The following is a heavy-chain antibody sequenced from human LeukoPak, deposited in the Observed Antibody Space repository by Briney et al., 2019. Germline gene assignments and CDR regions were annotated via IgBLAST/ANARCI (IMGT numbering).Heavy chain of an antibody. CDR3: AKSGSGRVGYGDYERSRGY. D-gene: IGHD4-17*01. CDR2: ISGSGGST. Sequence: GGSLRLSCAASGFTFSSYAMSWVRQAPGKGLEWVSAISGSGGSTYYADSVKGRFTISRDNSKNTLYLQMNSLRAEDTAVYYCAKSGSGRVGYGDYERSRGYWGQGTLVTVSS. CDR1: GFTFSSYA. V-gene: IGHV3-23*01. J-gene: IGHJ4*02.